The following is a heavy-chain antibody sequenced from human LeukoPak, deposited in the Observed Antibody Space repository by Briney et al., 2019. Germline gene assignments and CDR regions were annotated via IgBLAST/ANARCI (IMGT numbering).Heavy chain of an antibody. D-gene: IGHD2-21*01. Sequence: GRCLRPSCAASGFTLNNYEIHCVRQASGKGLEWVAYIISSGTTIFYADSVKGRFTISRHSAKGSVSLHLKSLRSEDTATYYCARFLKHCDGDHCYSDFYSYGLDVWGQGTTVTVSS. CDR3: ARFLKHCDGDHCYSDFYSYGLDV. CDR2: IISSGTTI. V-gene: IGHV3-48*03. J-gene: IGHJ6*02. CDR1: GFTLNNYE.